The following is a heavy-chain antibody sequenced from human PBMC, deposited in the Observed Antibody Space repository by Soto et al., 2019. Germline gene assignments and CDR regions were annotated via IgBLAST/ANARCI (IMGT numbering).Heavy chain of an antibody. Sequence: QVLLVQSGAEVKKPGSSGKVTCKASGGTFSSYTISWVRQAPGQGLEYMGGIMPIFGTATYTQSFQDRVTITADESTSTVYMELRSLTSDDTAVYYCTRGVTANYMGGDAFEIWGQGTMVTVSS. V-gene: IGHV1-69*01. CDR2: IMPIFGTA. CDR3: TRGVTANYMGGDAFEI. CDR1: GGTFSSYT. J-gene: IGHJ3*02. D-gene: IGHD3-16*01.